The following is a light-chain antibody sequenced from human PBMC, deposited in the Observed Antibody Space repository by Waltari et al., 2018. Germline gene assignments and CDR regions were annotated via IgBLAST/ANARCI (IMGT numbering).Light chain of an antibody. CDR3: QQSYSTPLT. Sequence: DIQMTQSPSSLSASVGDRVTIPCRASQSISTYLNWYQQKPGKAPKLLIYAASTLQSGVPSRFSGSGSGTDFTLTISSLQPEDFAVYYCQQSYSTPLTFGGGTRVEV. V-gene: IGKV1-39*01. J-gene: IGKJ4*01. CDR1: QSISTY. CDR2: AAS.